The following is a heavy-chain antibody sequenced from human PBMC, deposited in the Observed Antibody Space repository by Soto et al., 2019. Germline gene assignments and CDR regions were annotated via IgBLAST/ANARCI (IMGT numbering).Heavy chain of an antibody. J-gene: IGHJ6*02. CDR2: IYYSGST. CDR1: GGSISSSSYY. CDR3: ARGGITMVRGAVYYYYGMDV. D-gene: IGHD3-10*01. Sequence: PSETLSLTCTVSGGSISSSSYYWGWIRQPPGKGLEWIGSIYYSGSTYYNTSLKSRVTISVDTSKNQFSLKLSSVTAADTAVYYFARGGITMVRGAVYYYYGMDVWGQGTTVTVSS. V-gene: IGHV4-39*01.